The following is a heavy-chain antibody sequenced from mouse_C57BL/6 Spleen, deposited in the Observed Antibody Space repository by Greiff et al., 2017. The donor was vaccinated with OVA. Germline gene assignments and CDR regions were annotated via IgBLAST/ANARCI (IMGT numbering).Heavy chain of an antibody. J-gene: IGHJ3*01. CDR2: IYPGSGST. CDR1: GYTFTSYW. Sequence: VQLQQPGAELVKPGASVKMSCKASGYTFTSYWITWVKQRPGQGLEWIGDIYPGSGSTNYNEKFKSKATLTVDTSSSTAYMQLSSLTSEDSAVYYCARDYYYGSSYKAWFAYWGQGTLVTVSA. CDR3: ARDYYYGSSYKAWFAY. V-gene: IGHV1-55*01. D-gene: IGHD1-1*01.